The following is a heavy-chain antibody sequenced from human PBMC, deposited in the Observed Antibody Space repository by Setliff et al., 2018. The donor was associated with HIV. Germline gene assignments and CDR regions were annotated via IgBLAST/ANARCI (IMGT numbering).Heavy chain of an antibody. CDR1: GFTFSRYW. CDR3: ARDEQFIWGDAFDI. CDR2: INSDGSST. J-gene: IGHJ3*02. D-gene: IGHD3-16*01. V-gene: IGHV3-74*01. Sequence: GGSLRLSCAASGFTFSRYWMHWVRQAPGKGLVWVSRINSDGSSTTYADSVKGRFTISRDNAKNTLYLQMNSLRAEDTAVYYCARDEQFIWGDAFDIWGQGAMVTVSS.